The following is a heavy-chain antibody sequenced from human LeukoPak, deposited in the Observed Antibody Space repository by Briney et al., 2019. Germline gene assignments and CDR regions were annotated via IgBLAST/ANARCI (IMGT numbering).Heavy chain of an antibody. CDR3: TRDGYNYGYYGMDV. CDR1: DDSISDYY. Sequence: SETLSLTCTVSDDSISDYYRGWIRQPPGKGLEWIGYFHNSGTSTYNPSLKSRVTISADTSKNQFSLKLSSVTAADTAVYYCTRDGYNYGYYGMDVWGQGTTVTVSS. D-gene: IGHD5-24*01. V-gene: IGHV4-4*08. J-gene: IGHJ6*02. CDR2: FHNSGTS.